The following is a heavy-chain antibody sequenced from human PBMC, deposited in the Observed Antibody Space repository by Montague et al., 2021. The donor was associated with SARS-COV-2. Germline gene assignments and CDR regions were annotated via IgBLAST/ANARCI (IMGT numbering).Heavy chain of an antibody. CDR2: ISYTGST. Sequence: SETLSLTCTVSGGSISSPDYYWGWIRQSPGKGLEWIGGISYTGSTYYNPSLRSRVSFSMDTSKNHFSLSLSSVTVANTAVYFCARQLPSYCATNKCYTYYLDGWGQGTLVTVSS. CDR3: ARQLPSYCATNKCYTYYLDG. D-gene: IGHD3-16*02. J-gene: IGHJ4*02. V-gene: IGHV4-39*01. CDR1: GGSISSPDYY.